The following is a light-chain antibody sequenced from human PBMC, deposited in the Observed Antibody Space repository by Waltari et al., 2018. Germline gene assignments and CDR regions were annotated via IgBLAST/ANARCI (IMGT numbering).Light chain of an antibody. V-gene: IGLV2-14*01. J-gene: IGLJ3*02. Sequence: QSPLTQPASVSGSPGQSITISCSGTSSDVGRYKYVSWFQQLPGKAPQLMIYEVNNRPSGVSTRFSGSKSGNTASLTISGLQAEDEADYYCSSYTADTTRVFGGGTKLTVL. CDR3: SSYTADTTRV. CDR2: EVN. CDR1: SSDVGRYKY.